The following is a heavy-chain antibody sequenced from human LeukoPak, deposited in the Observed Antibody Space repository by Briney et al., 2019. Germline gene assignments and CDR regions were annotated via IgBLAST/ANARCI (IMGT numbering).Heavy chain of an antibody. V-gene: IGHV5-51*01. D-gene: IGHD3-10*01. CDR3: ARRMVRGVITSPFDY. CDR1: GYTFATYW. Sequence: GESLKISCKGSGYTFATYWIGWVRQMPGKGLEWMGFINPGDSDTTYSPSFQGQVTISADKSISTAYLQWSSLKASDSAMYYCARRMVRGVITSPFDYWGQGTLVTVSS. CDR2: INPGDSDT. J-gene: IGHJ4*02.